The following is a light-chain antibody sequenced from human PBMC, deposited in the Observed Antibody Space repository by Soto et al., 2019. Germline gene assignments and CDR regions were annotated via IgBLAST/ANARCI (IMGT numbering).Light chain of an antibody. Sequence: EIVMTQSQATLSVSPGERATLSCRASQSVSSNLAWYQQKPGQAPRLLIYGAYTRATGIPARFSGSGSGTEFTLTISSLQSEDFAVYYCQQYNNWLYTFGQGTKLEIK. V-gene: IGKV3-15*01. CDR3: QQYNNWLYT. CDR2: GAY. CDR1: QSVSSN. J-gene: IGKJ2*01.